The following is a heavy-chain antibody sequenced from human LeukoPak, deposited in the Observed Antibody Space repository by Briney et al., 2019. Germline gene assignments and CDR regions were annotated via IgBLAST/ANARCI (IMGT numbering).Heavy chain of an antibody. CDR2: ISSSSSTI. Sequence: GSLRLSCAASGFTFSSYSMNWVRQAPGKGLEWVSYISSSSSTIYYADSVKGRFTISRDNAKNSLYLQMNSLRAEDTAVYYCARDWEWLPQGSMDVWGQGTTVTVSS. D-gene: IGHD6-19*01. CDR3: ARDWEWLPQGSMDV. CDR1: GFTFSSYS. V-gene: IGHV3-48*04. J-gene: IGHJ6*02.